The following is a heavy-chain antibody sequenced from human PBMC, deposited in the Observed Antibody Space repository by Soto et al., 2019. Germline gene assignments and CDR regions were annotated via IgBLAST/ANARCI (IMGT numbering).Heavy chain of an antibody. D-gene: IGHD1-26*01. CDR3: ARGDRGAFDL. CDR1: RFTFSYYW. CDR2: IHSDGSST. J-gene: IGHJ3*01. V-gene: IGHV3-74*01. Sequence: EVQLLESGGGLVQPGESLRLSCAAGRFTFSYYWWHWVRQAPGMGLVWVSRIHSDGSSTTYADSVKGRFTISRDNARNTLYLQMNSLTAEDTAVYYCARGDRGAFDLWGQGTVVTVSS.